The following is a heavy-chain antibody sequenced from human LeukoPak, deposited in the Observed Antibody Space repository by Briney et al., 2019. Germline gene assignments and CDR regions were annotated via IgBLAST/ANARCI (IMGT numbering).Heavy chain of an antibody. Sequence: GGSLRLSCEASGFMFSKYAMSWVRQTPGKGLEWVSAISGSGFSTFYADSVKGRFTISRDNSKNTLYLQMNSLRAEDTAVYYCARGIAVAGSDNWFDPWGQGTLVTVSS. CDR2: ISGSGFST. CDR3: ARGIAVAGSDNWFDP. V-gene: IGHV3-23*01. J-gene: IGHJ5*02. D-gene: IGHD6-19*01. CDR1: GFMFSKYA.